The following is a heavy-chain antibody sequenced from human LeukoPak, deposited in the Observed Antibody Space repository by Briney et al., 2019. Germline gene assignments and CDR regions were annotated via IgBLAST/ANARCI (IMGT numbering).Heavy chain of an antibody. CDR3: ASCRDGYNSNY. D-gene: IGHD5-24*01. CDR2: ISSSSSYI. V-gene: IGHV3-21*01. J-gene: IGHJ4*02. CDR1: GFTFSSYS. Sequence: GGSLRLSCAASGFTFSSYSMNWVRQAPGKGLEWVSSISSSSSYIYYADSVKGRFTISRDNAKNSLYLQMNSLRAEDKAGYYCASCRDGYNSNYWGQGTLVTVSA.